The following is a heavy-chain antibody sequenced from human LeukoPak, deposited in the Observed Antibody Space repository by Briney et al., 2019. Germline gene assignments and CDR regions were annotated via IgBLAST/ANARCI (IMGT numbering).Heavy chain of an antibody. D-gene: IGHD5-18*01. J-gene: IGHJ4*02. V-gene: IGHV1-2*02. Sequence: ASVKVSCKASGYTFTGYYMHWVRQAPGQGLEWMGWINPNSGGTNYAQKFQGRVTMTRDTSTSTVYMELSSLRSEDTAVYYCATDSYGLSCFDYWGQGTLVTVSS. CDR3: ATDSYGLSCFDY. CDR2: INPNSGGT. CDR1: GYTFTGYY.